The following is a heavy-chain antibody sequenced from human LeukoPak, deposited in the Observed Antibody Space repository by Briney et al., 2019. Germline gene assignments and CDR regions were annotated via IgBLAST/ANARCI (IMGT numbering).Heavy chain of an antibody. J-gene: IGHJ6*02. CDR3: ARDLRGYSYGSDYYYGMDV. D-gene: IGHD5-18*01. CDR1: GGSISSYY. Sequence: SETLSLTCTVSGGSISSYYWSWIRQPPGKGLEWIGYIYYSGSTNYNPSLKSRVTISVDTSKNQFSLKLSSVTAADTAVYYCARDLRGYSYGSDYYYGMDVWGQGPRSPSP. CDR2: IYYSGST. V-gene: IGHV4-59*01.